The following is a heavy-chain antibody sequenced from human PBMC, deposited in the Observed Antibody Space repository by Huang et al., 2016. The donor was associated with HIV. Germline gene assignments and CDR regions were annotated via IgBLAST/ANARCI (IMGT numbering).Heavy chain of an antibody. CDR1: GGSITDSNYY. J-gene: IGHJ4*02. CDR3: ARHFGSWSGYFDS. CDR2: IYYSGDP. Sequence: QLQLQESGPGLVRPSETLSLICTVSGGSITDSNYYWGWIRQPPGKGLEWIGGIYYSGDPDYNPPLKSRVTMSVDTSKNRFSLDIRSVAVADTAIYYCARHFGSWSGYFDSWGQGTLVPVSS. D-gene: IGHD3-10*01. V-gene: IGHV4-39*01.